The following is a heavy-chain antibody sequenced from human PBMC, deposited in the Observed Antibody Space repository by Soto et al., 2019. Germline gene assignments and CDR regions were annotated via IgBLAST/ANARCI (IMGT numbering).Heavy chain of an antibody. Sequence: PGGSLRLSCAASGFTFSSYGMHWVRQAPGKGLEWVAVISYDGSNKYYADSVKGRFTISRDNSKNTLYLQMNSLRAEDTAVYYCAKDPSHYYDSSGYYYWGQGTLVTVAS. CDR1: GFTFSSYG. J-gene: IGHJ4*02. CDR3: AKDPSHYYDSSGYYY. CDR2: ISYDGSNK. V-gene: IGHV3-30*18. D-gene: IGHD3-22*01.